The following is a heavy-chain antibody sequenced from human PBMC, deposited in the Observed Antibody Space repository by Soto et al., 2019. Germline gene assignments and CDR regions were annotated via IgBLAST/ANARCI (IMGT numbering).Heavy chain of an antibody. D-gene: IGHD6-13*01. V-gene: IGHV1-3*01. Sequence: GASVKVSCKASGYTFTSYAMHWVRQAPGQRLEWMGWINAGNGNTKYSQKFQGRVTITRDTSASTAYMELSSLRSEDTAVYYCASSSSWYTLSVPDYYYGMDVWGQGTTVTVSS. CDR3: ASSSSWYTLSVPDYYYGMDV. J-gene: IGHJ6*02. CDR2: INAGNGNT. CDR1: GYTFTSYA.